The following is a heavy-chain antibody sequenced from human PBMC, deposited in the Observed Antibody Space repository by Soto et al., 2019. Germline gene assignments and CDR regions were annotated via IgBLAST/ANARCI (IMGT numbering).Heavy chain of an antibody. J-gene: IGHJ4*02. V-gene: IGHV3-30-3*01. Sequence: QVQLVESGGGVVQPGRSLRLSCAASGFTFSSHAIHWVRQAPGKGLEWVAVISYDGSNKYYADSVKGRFTISRDNSKNTLYLQMNSLRVEDTAVYYCTRDRAVAGIGEFYYWGQGTLVTVSS. D-gene: IGHD6-19*01. CDR3: TRDRAVAGIGEFYY. CDR2: ISYDGSNK. CDR1: GFTFSSHA.